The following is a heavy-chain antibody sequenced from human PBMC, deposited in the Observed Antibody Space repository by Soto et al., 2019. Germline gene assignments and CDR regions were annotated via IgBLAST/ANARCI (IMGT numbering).Heavy chain of an antibody. D-gene: IGHD3-10*01. CDR3: AKCGSGCYYSV. V-gene: IGHV3-7*03. CDR2: INQDGSAK. CDR1: GYTLTTYY. J-gene: IGHJ6*02. Sequence: SGYTLTTYYMSWVRQAPGKGLEWVASINQDGSAKKYGKSVEGRFTISRDKDKNSLYLQMNNLSADDTAVYYCAKCGSGCYYSVWGQRATVTVSS.